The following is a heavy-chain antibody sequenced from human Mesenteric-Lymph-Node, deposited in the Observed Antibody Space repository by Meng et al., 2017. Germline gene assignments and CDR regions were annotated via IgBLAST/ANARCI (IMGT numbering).Heavy chain of an antibody. D-gene: IGHD1-14*01. J-gene: IGHJ4*02. CDR1: GGSIRCSSYD. Sequence: QLWETGPGLVKTSEILSLTCKVSGGSIRCSSYDWGWIRQPPGKGLGWIGKIYHSGITIYNPSLKSRVTMSVDNSKNQFSLKLNSMTAADTAVYYCARDPTGGEDHQRVWGQGTLVTVSS. CDR3: ARDPTGGEDHQRV. CDR2: IYHSGIT. V-gene: IGHV4-39*07.